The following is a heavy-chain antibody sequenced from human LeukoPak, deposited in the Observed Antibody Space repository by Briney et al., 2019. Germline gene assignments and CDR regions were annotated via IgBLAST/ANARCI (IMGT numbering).Heavy chain of an antibody. CDR2: IGDTGRAR. V-gene: IGHV3-30*03. D-gene: IGHD3-16*01. Sequence: PGGSLRLSCAASGFTFSSYWMHWVRQAPGKGLEWVAVIGDTGRARYYADSVKGRFTTSRDNSQNTLYLEMNSLRYDDTALYYCAREAAWGNWYFDLWGRGTLVTVSS. J-gene: IGHJ2*01. CDR3: AREAAWGNWYFDL. CDR1: GFTFSSYW.